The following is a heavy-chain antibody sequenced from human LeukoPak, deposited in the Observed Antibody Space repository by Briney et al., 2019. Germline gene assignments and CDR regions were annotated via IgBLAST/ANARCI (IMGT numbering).Heavy chain of an antibody. V-gene: IGHV6-1*01. CDR3: VRGQWNPVYYFDS. Sequence: SQTLSLTCAISGDSVSRNNAGWNWIRQSPSRGLEWLGRTYYRSKFYNDYAVSVQSRIIIDPDTSRNQFSLLLNSVTPEDTAIYYCVRGQWNPVYYFDSWGQGTLVTVAS. J-gene: IGHJ4*02. CDR1: GDSVSRNNAG. CDR2: TYYRSKFYN. D-gene: IGHD6-19*01.